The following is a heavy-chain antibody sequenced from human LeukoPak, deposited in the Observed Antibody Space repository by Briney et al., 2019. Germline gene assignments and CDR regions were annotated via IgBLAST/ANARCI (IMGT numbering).Heavy chain of an antibody. CDR1: GGTFISYA. CDR3: ARFNYGDWSYYGMDV. Sequence: SVKVSCKASGGTFISYAISWVRQAPGQGLEWMGGIIPIFGTANYAQKLQGRVTMTTDTSTSTAYMELRSLRSDDTAVYYCARFNYGDWSYYGMDVWGQGTTVTVSS. D-gene: IGHD4-17*01. CDR2: IIPIFGTA. V-gene: IGHV1-69*05. J-gene: IGHJ6*02.